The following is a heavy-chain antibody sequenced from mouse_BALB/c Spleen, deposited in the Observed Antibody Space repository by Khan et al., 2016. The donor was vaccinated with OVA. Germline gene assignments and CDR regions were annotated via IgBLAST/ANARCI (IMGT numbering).Heavy chain of an antibody. Sequence: EVQLQESGPGLVKPSQSLSLTCTVTGYSITSEYAWNWIRQFPGNKLEWMGYINYSGNTRYNPSLKSRISITRDTSKNQFFLQLNSVTTEDTATYYCTRKDYYDFDPFPYWGQCTLVTVSA. CDR2: INYSGNT. CDR1: GYSITSEYA. V-gene: IGHV3-2*02. J-gene: IGHJ3*01. CDR3: TRKDYYDFDPFPY. D-gene: IGHD2-4*01.